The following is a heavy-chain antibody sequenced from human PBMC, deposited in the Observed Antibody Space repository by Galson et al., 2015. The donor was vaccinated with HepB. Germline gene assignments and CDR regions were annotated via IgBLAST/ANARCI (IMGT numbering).Heavy chain of an antibody. J-gene: IGHJ4*02. Sequence: SLRLSCAASGFIFSSNGMQRVRQAPGKGLEWVAVIWNDGSQKYYADSVKGRFTISRDNSKNKLYLQMNSLRADDTAVYYCARDGSSGYLVIDYWGQGTLVSVSS. V-gene: IGHV3-33*08. CDR2: IWNDGSQK. CDR3: ARDGSSGYLVIDY. D-gene: IGHD3-22*01. CDR1: GFIFSSNG.